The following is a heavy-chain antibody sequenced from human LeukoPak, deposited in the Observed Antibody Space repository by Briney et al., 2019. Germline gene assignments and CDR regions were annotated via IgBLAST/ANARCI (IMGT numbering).Heavy chain of an antibody. D-gene: IGHD6-19*01. V-gene: IGHV3-23*01. Sequence: GGSLTLSCAASGFSFSSYGMSWVRQPPGKGLEWVGDISDSGGSTYNPASVKGRFTISRDNSKNTLYLQMNSLRAEDTAVYYCARDDWRSQWLAHYYYYYYMDVWGKGTTVTVSS. CDR2: ISDSGGST. CDR3: ARDDWRSQWLAHYYYYYYMDV. CDR1: GFSFSSYG. J-gene: IGHJ6*03.